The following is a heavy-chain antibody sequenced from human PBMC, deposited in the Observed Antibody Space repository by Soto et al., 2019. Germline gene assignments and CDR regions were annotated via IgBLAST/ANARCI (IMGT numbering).Heavy chain of an antibody. J-gene: IGHJ6*02. Sequence: SETLSLTCAVSGGSISSGGYSWSWIRQPPGKGLEWIGYIYHSGSTYYNPSLKSRVTISVDRSKNQFSLKLSSVTAADTAVYYCARALTSGYYYYGMDVWGQGTTVTVSS. CDR1: GGSISSGGYS. CDR3: ARALTSGYYYYGMDV. V-gene: IGHV4-30-2*01. CDR2: IYHSGST. D-gene: IGHD4-4*01.